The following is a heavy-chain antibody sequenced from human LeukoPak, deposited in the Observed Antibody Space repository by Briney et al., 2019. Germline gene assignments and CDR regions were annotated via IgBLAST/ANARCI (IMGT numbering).Heavy chain of an antibody. CDR2: ISAYNGNT. Sequence: ASVKVSCKASGYTFTSYGISWVRQAPGQGLEWMGWISAYNGNTNYAQKLQGRVAMTTDTSTSTAYMELRSLRSDDTAVYYCVSLRSMDGYNLTDYWGQGTLVTVSS. D-gene: IGHD5-24*01. CDR3: VSLRSMDGYNLTDY. J-gene: IGHJ4*02. CDR1: GYTFTSYG. V-gene: IGHV1-18*01.